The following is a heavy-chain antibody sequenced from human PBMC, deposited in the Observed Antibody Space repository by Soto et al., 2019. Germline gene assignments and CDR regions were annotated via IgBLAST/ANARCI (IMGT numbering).Heavy chain of an antibody. D-gene: IGHD4-17*01. J-gene: IGHJ4*02. V-gene: IGHV1-46*01. CDR1: GYTFTSFY. CDR2: INSGAGNT. CDR3: ARLATVTPPYYFDY. Sequence: ASVKVSCKASGYTFTSFYVHWVRQAPGQGLEWMGVINSGAGNTAYAQKFQGRVTMTSDTSTSTLYMEMSSLRSEDTAVYYCARLATVTPPYYFDYWGQGTLVTVSS.